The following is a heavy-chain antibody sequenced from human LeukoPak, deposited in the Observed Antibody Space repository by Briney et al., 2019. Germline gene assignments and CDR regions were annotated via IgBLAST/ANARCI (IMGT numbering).Heavy chain of an antibody. CDR1: GFTFSSYG. J-gene: IGHJ1*01. CDR3: AKDLAFWRGYYIRYFQH. V-gene: IGHV3-23*01. CDR2: ITGNGANT. Sequence: PGGSLRLSCAASGFTFSSYGMSWVRQAPGKGLEWVSAITGNGANTFYADSVKGRFTISRDNSKNTLYLQMNSLRAEDTAVYYCAKDLAFWRGYYIRYFQHWGQGTLVTVSS. D-gene: IGHD3-3*01.